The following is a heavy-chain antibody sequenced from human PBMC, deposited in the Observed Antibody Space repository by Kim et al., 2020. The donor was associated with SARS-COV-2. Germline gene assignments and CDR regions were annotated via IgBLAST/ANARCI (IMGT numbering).Heavy chain of an antibody. CDR2: INHSGST. J-gene: IGHJ4*02. D-gene: IGHD6-19*01. CDR3: AREGPVAGIDY. CDR1: GGSFSGYY. Sequence: SETLSLTCAVYGGSFSGYYWSWIRQPPGKGLEWIGEINHSGSTNYNPSLKSRVTISVDTSKNQFSLKLSSVTAADTAVYYCAREGPVAGIDYWGQGTLVTVSS. V-gene: IGHV4-34*01.